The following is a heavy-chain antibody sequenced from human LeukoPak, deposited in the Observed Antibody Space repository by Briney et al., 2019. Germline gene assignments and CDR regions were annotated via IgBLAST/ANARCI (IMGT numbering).Heavy chain of an antibody. Sequence: GGSLRLSCAASGFTLSNYAMHWVRQPAGEGLEWVSALGTAGDTFYPGSVKGRFTISRDNAKKSLFLQMNSLRAEDTAVYYCASRHCSSGTCYPAGADPFDYWGQGTLVTVSS. V-gene: IGHV3-13*01. CDR1: GFTLSNYA. J-gene: IGHJ4*02. D-gene: IGHD2-15*01. CDR2: LGTAGDT. CDR3: ASRHCSSGTCYPAGADPFDY.